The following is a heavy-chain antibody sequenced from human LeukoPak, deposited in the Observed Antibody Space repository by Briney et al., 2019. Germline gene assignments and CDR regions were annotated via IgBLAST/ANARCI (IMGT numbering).Heavy chain of an antibody. D-gene: IGHD6-13*01. CDR3: ARNVSSSSYEGTYNYYYFMDV. CDR2: IYYSGST. J-gene: IGHJ6*03. Sequence: SETLSLTCTVSGGSITSSSYYWGWIRQPPGKGLEWIGSIYYSGSTSYNPALKSRVTISVDTSKNQFSLKLSSVTAADTAVYYCARNVSSSSYEGTYNYYYFMDVWGKAATVTVSS. V-gene: IGHV4-39*01. CDR1: GGSITSSSYY.